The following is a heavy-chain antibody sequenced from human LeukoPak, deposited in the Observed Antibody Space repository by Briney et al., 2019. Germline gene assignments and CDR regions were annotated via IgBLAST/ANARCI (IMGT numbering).Heavy chain of an antibody. D-gene: IGHD2-21*01. Sequence: SETLSLTCTVSGGSISTYYWTWIRQPPGKGLEWIGYIYFSGSTNYNPSLKSRVTISVDTSKNQFSLKLTSVTAADTAVYCARGGKGFPLGLRFEHWGQGALVTVSS. CDR1: GGSISTYY. CDR3: ARGGKGFPLGLRFEH. CDR2: IYFSGST. J-gene: IGHJ4*02. V-gene: IGHV4-59*01.